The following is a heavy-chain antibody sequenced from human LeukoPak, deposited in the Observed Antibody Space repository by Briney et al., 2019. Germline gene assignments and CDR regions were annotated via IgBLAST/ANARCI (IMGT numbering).Heavy chain of an antibody. V-gene: IGHV4-59*01. CDR3: ASLYSGSYDTGSFDYFNY. D-gene: IGHD1-26*01. CDR1: GGSISSYY. Sequence: KPSETLSLTCTVSGGSISSYYWSWVRQPPGKGLEWIGYMYYSGSTNYNPSLKSRVTISVDTSKNQFSLKLCSVTAADTAVYYCASLYSGSYDTGSFDYFNYWGQGTLVTVSS. J-gene: IGHJ4*02. CDR2: MYYSGST.